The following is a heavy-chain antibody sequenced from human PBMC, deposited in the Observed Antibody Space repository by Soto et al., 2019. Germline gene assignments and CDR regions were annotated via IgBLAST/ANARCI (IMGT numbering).Heavy chain of an antibody. CDR3: ERLLICTNGVCYTGYYYYYYMDV. CDR1: RCTFTTYG. V-gene: IGHV1-18*01. J-gene: IGHJ6*03. D-gene: IGHD2-8*01. CDR2: ISAYNGNT. Sequence: KVSCKASRCTFTTYGIGWVRQAPGQGLQRMGWISAYNGNTNYAPKRHGSITMTTDTSTSTAQVKLRSLITVDTAAKYCERLLICTNGVCYTGYYYYYYMDVWGKGTTVTVS.